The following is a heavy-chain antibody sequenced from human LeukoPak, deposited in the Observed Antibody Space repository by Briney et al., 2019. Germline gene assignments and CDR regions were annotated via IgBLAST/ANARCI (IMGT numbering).Heavy chain of an antibody. D-gene: IGHD5-24*01. V-gene: IGHV1-8*01. Sequence: GASVKVSCKASGYTFTSYDINWVRQATGQGLEWMGWMNPNSGNTGYAQKFQGRVTMTRNTSISTAYMELSRLRSEDTAVYYCARWRRDGYNFAFDIWGQGTMVTVSS. CDR2: MNPNSGNT. CDR1: GYTFTSYD. J-gene: IGHJ3*02. CDR3: ARWRRDGYNFAFDI.